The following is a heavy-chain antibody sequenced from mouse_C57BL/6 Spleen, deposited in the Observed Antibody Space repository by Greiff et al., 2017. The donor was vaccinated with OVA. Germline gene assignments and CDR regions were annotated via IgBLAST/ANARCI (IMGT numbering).Heavy chain of an antibody. Sequence: VQLVESGGGLVQPKGSLKLSCAASGFSFNTYAMNWVRQAPGKGLEWVARIRSKSNNYATYYADSVKDRFTISRDDSESMLYLQMNNLKTEDTAMYYCVRLHYGYDGDYFDYWGQGTTLTVSS. CDR1: GFSFNTYA. D-gene: IGHD2-2*01. CDR2: IRSKSNNYAT. J-gene: IGHJ2*01. V-gene: IGHV10-1*01. CDR3: VRLHYGYDGDYFDY.